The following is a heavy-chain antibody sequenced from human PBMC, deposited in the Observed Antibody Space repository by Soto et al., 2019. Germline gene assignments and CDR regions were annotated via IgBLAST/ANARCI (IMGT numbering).Heavy chain of an antibody. CDR1: GYTFTNYG. J-gene: IGHJ6*02. CDR2: ISTYNGHT. D-gene: IGHD6-19*01. V-gene: IGHV1-18*01. CDR3: ARDWGQQWLAYGMDV. Sequence: QVQLVQSGAEVRKPGASVKVSCKASGYTFTNYGISWVRQAPGQGLEWVGWISTYNGHTTSAQKLQGRVTMTTDTYTSPVYMELRTLRSDDTAVYYCARDWGQQWLAYGMDVWGQGTTVTVSS.